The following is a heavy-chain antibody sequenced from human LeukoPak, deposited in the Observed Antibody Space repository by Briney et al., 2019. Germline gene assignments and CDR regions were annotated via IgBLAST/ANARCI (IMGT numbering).Heavy chain of an antibody. CDR2: ISGSGGST. CDR3: AKGSGSSGYLPLDY. CDR1: GFTFSSYA. D-gene: IGHD3-22*01. V-gene: IGHV3-23*01. J-gene: IGHJ4*02. Sequence: AGGSLRLSCAASGFTFSSYAMSWVRQAPGKGLEWVSTISGSGGSTYNAGSVKGRFTISRDSSKNTLYLQMNSLRAEDTAVYYCAKGSGSSGYLPLDYWGQGTLVTVSS.